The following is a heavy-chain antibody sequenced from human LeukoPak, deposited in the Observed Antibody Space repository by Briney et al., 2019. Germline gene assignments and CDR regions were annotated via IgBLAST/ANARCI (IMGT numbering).Heavy chain of an antibody. CDR1: GGSISSYY. CDR2: IYYSGST. V-gene: IGHV4-59*08. J-gene: IGHJ3*02. CDR3: ARGGIWFGEPLGLVDAFDI. Sequence: PSETLSLTCTVSGGSISSYYWSWIRQPPGKGLEWIGYIYYSGSTNYNPSLKSRVTISVDTSKNQFSLKLSSVTAADTAVYYCARGGIWFGEPLGLVDAFDIWGQGTMVTVSS. D-gene: IGHD3-10*01.